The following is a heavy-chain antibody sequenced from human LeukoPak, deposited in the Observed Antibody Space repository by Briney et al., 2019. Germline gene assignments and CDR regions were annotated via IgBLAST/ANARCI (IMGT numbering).Heavy chain of an antibody. J-gene: IGHJ5*02. CDR1: GFTFSGFA. V-gene: IGHV3-30*04. Sequence: GGSLRLSCAGSGFTFSGFAVHWVRQAPGKGLEWVAATSYHGRDKYYADAVSGRFTISRDNSKNTLHLEMNSLRTDDTAVYYCTKERGGGGRRINLMVGGYGPWGQGTQVTVSS. CDR2: TSYHGRDK. CDR3: TKERGGGGRRINLMVGGYGP. D-gene: IGHD3-22*01.